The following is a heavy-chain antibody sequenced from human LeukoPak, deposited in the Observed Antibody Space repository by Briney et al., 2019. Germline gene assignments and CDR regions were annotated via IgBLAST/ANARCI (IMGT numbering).Heavy chain of an antibody. V-gene: IGHV1-18*01. CDR1: GYTFTSYA. CDR3: TLYRKFDY. J-gene: IGHJ4*02. D-gene: IGHD2-2*02. CDR2: ISAYNGNT. Sequence: ASVKVSCKASGYTFTSYAMHWVRQAPGQRLEWMGWISAYNGNTNYAQKLQGRVTMTTDTSTSTAYMELRSLRSDDTAVYYCTLYRKFDYWGQGTLVTVSS.